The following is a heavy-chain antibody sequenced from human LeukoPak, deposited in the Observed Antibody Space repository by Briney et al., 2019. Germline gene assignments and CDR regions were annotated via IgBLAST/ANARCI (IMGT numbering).Heavy chain of an antibody. J-gene: IGHJ6*03. CDR1: GGSFSGYY. D-gene: IGHD3-10*01. V-gene: IGHV4-34*01. Sequence: SETLSLTCAVYGGSFSGYYWSWIRQPPGKGLEWIGEINHSGSTNYNPSLKSRVTISVDTSKNQFSLKLSSVTAADTAVYYCARGGYYYGSGSFYYYYYMDVWGKGTTFTASS. CDR2: INHSGST. CDR3: ARGGYYYGSGSFYYYYYMDV.